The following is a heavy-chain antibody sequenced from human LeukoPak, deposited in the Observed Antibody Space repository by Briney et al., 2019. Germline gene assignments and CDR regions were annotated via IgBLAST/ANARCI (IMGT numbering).Heavy chain of an antibody. D-gene: IGHD1-26*01. V-gene: IGHV3-23*01. CDR3: VKDIGTVGASPFDY. CDR2: ISGSGLNT. CDR1: GFTFSNHA. J-gene: IGHJ4*02. Sequence: GGSLRLSCAASGFTFSNHALGWVRQAPGKGLEWVSVISGSGLNTYYTDSVKGRFTISRDNSKNTLSLQMNSLRVEDTALYYCVKDIGTVGASPFDYWGQGTLVTVSS.